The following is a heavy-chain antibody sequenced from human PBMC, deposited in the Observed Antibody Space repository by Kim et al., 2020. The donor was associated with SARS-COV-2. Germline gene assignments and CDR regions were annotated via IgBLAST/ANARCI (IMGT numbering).Heavy chain of an antibody. J-gene: IGHJ4*02. Sequence: SVKVSCKASGGTFSSYAISWVRQAPGQGLEWMGGIIPIFGTANYAQKFQGRVTITADESTSTAYMELSSLRSEDTAVYYCARDGYSGYGQFDYWGQGTLVTVSS. V-gene: IGHV1-69*13. CDR2: IIPIFGTA. CDR1: GGTFSSYA. D-gene: IGHD5-12*01. CDR3: ARDGYSGYGQFDY.